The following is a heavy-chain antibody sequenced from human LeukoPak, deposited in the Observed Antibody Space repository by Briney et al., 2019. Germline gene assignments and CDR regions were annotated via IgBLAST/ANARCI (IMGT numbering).Heavy chain of an antibody. CDR3: ARDEDAF. Sequence: PGGSLRLSCAASGFMFSSNWMSWVRQAPGKGLEWVSYISSDSSTIFYADSVKGRFTISRDNVKNSLYLQLNSLRDEDTAVYYCARDEDAFGGQGTLVTVSS. V-gene: IGHV3-48*02. J-gene: IGHJ4*02. CDR2: ISSDSSTI. CDR1: GFMFSSNW.